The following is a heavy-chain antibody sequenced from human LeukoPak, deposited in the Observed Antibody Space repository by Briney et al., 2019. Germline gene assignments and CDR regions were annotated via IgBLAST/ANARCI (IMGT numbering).Heavy chain of an antibody. Sequence: SETLSLTYTVSGGSISSGGYYWSWIRQHPGKGLEWIGYIYYSGSTYYNPSLKSRVTISVDTSKNQFSLKLSSVTAADTAVYYCARFPGYCSSTSCYFDAFDIWGQGTMVTVSS. V-gene: IGHV4-31*03. CDR1: GGSISSGGYY. CDR3: ARFPGYCSSTSCYFDAFDI. CDR2: IYYSGST. D-gene: IGHD2-2*01. J-gene: IGHJ3*02.